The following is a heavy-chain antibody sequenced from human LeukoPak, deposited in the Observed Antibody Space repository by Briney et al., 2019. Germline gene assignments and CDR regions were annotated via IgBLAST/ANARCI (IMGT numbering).Heavy chain of an antibody. CDR2: IYTSGST. CDR1: GGSISSGSYY. V-gene: IGHV4-61*02. J-gene: IGHJ6*03. Sequence: KTSETLSLTCTVSGGSISSGSYYWSWIRQPAGKGLEWIGRIYTSGSTNYNPSLKSRVTISVDTSKNQFSLKLSSVTAADTAVYYCARAYYYYMDVWGKGTTVTISS. CDR3: ARAYYYYMDV.